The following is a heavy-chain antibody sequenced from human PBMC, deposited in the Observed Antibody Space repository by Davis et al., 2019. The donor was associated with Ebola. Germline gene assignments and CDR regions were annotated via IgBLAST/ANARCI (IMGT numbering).Heavy chain of an antibody. CDR3: ARRGGSYIRQGFWFDS. CDR1: GYGFTNYW. CDR2: IYAGDSDT. V-gene: IGHV5-51*01. J-gene: IGHJ5*01. Sequence: KVSCKGSGYGFTNYWIAWMRQRPGRGLEWMGIIYAGDSDTTYSPSFAGQVSISADRATSTASMWFFSLRPSDTATYYCARRGGSYIRQGFWFDSWGQGTRVTVS. D-gene: IGHD1-26*01.